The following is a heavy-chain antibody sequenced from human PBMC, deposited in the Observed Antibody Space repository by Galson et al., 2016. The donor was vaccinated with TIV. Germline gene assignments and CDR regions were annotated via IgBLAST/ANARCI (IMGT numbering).Heavy chain of an antibody. Sequence: QSGAEVKKTGESLKISCKGSGYTFTTYWIAWVRQMHGKGLEWMGIIYGGDSDTSYSPSFQGQVTMSADKFLSTAYLQWNSLQASDTAIYYCARHSYDYYDNTGPTGGFDYWGQGTLVTVSS. V-gene: IGHV5-51*01. CDR3: ARHSYDYYDNTGPTGGFDY. D-gene: IGHD3-22*01. CDR1: GYTFTTYW. CDR2: IYGGDSDT. J-gene: IGHJ4*02.